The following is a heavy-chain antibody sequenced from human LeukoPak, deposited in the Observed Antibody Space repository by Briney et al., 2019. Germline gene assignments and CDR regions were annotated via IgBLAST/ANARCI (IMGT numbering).Heavy chain of an antibody. CDR2: ISAYNGKT. D-gene: IGHD1-1*01. J-gene: IGHJ4*02. CDR3: ARGLPGVEFFDY. V-gene: IGHV1-18*01. CDR1: GYTLTSYG. Sequence: ASVKVSCKASGYTLTSYGITWLRQAPGQGLEWVGWISAYNGKTNYAQKLQGRVTMTTDTSTNTAYMELRSLRSDDTAFYYCARGLPGVEFFDYWGQGTLVTVPS.